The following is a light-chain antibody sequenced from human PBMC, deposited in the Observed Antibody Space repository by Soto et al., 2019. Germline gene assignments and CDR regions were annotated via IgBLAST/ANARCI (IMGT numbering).Light chain of an antibody. CDR1: SSDVGGYNY. Sequence: QSALTQPRSVSGSPGQSVTISCTGTSSDVGGYNYVSWYQQHPGKAPKVVIYDVTERPSGVPDRFSGSKSGNTASLTISGLQAEDGADYYCCSYAGSYSFLFGSGTKVTVL. J-gene: IGLJ1*01. V-gene: IGLV2-11*01. CDR3: CSYAGSYSFL. CDR2: DVT.